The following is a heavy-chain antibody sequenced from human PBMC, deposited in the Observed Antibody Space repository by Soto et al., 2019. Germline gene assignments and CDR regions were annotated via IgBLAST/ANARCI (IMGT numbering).Heavy chain of an antibody. CDR2: ISARRGET. CDR3: ARDEDY. CDR1: GYTFTNYG. V-gene: IGHV1-18*01. Sequence: QVQLVQSGAEVKKPGASVKVSCQASGYTFTNYGISWVRQAPGQGLEWMGWISARRGETNYAQRFQGRVTLTTDTSTATADMELGSLRFDDTAVYYCARDEDYWGQGTLVTVSS. J-gene: IGHJ4*02.